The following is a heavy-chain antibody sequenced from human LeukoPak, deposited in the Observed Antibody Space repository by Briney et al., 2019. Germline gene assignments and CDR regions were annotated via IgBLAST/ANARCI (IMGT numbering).Heavy chain of an antibody. CDR2: IIPIFGTA. D-gene: IGHD1-26*01. V-gene: IGHV1-69*13. CDR1: GYTFTSYA. Sequence: GASVKVSCKASGYTFTSYAISWVRQAPGQGLEWMGGIIPIFGTANYAQKFQGRVTITADESTRTAYMELSSLRSEDTAVYYCAREEGASSFDYWGQGTLVTVSS. J-gene: IGHJ4*02. CDR3: AREEGASSFDY.